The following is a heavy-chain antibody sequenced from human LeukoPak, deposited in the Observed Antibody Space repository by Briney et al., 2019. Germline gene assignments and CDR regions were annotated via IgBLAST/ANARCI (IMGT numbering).Heavy chain of an antibody. CDR3: ARFGYVAAVDV. V-gene: IGHV3-7*01. Sequence: GGSLRLSCAASGFSFSAYWMTWVRQAPGTGLEWVANINPAGSETYYVDPVKGRFSISRDNAKNLVYLQMNSLRAEDTAVYHCARFGYVAAVDVWGQGTLVTVSS. J-gene: IGHJ4*02. D-gene: IGHD2-15*01. CDR2: INPAGSET. CDR1: GFSFSAYW.